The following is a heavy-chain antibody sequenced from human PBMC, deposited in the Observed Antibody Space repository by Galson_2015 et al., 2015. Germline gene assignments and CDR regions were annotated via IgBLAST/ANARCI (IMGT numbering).Heavy chain of an antibody. V-gene: IGHV1-46*01. Sequence: SVKVACKASGYTFTKYYMHWVRQAPGQGLEWMGIINPIAGRTSYPQKFQGRVANTRDSSTNKVYMDLKSLTMEVPGMYYWSRSAQGTEFLQEIYFGVWGEGSTVTVSS. D-gene: IGHD3-10*01. J-gene: IGHJ6*04. CDR2: INPIAGRT. CDR1: GYTFTKYY. CDR3: SRSAQGTEFLQEIYFGV.